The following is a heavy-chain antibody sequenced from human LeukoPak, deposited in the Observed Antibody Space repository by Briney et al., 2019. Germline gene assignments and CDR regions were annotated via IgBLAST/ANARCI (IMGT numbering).Heavy chain of an antibody. CDR2: IYYSGST. D-gene: IGHD2-21*02. CDR1: GGSISSYY. CDR3: ATRDNYYYYMDV. J-gene: IGHJ6*03. V-gene: IGHV4-59*08. Sequence: SETLSLTCTVSGGSISSYYWSWIRQPPGKGLEWIGYIYYSGSTNYNPSLKSRVPISVDPSKNQFSLKLSSVPAPDPAVYYCATRDNYYYYMDVWGKGTTVTVSS.